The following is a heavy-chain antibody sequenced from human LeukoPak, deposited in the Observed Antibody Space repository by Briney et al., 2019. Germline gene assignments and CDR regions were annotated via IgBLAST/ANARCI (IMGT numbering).Heavy chain of an antibody. J-gene: IGHJ5*02. CDR1: GYTFTSYD. D-gene: IGHD3-9*01. Sequence: ASVKVSCKASGYTFTSYDINWVRQATGQGLEWMGWMNPNSGNTGYAQKFQGRVTMTRNTSISTAYMELSSLRSEDTAVYYCARMYYDILTGYSMFDPWAREPWSPSPQ. CDR3: ARMYYDILTGYSMFDP. CDR2: MNPNSGNT. V-gene: IGHV1-8*01.